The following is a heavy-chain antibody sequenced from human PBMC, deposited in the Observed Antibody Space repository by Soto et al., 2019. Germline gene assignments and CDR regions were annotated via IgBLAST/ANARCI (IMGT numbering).Heavy chain of an antibody. CDR2: ISSSSSYI. CDR1: GFTFSSYS. Sequence: GGSLRPSCAASGFTFSSYSMNWVRQAPGKGLEWVSSISSSSSYIYYADSVKGRFTISRDNAKNSLYLQMNSLRAEDTAVYYCARDPDYSTTSTFDYWGQGTLVTVSS. V-gene: IGHV3-21*01. J-gene: IGHJ4*02. D-gene: IGHD4-4*01. CDR3: ARDPDYSTTSTFDY.